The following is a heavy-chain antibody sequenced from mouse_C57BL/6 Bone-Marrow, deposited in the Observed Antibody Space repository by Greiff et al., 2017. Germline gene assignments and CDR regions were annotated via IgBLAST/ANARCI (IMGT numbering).Heavy chain of an antibody. Sequence: QVQLQQSGAELARPGASVKLSCKASGYTFTSSGISWVKQRTGQGLEWIGEIYPRSGNTYYNEKFKGKATLTADKSSSTAYMELHSLTSEDSAVYFCARDVYETYWGQGTLVTVSA. D-gene: IGHD1-1*01. CDR2: IYPRSGNT. CDR3: ARDVYETY. CDR1: GYTFTSSG. J-gene: IGHJ3*01. V-gene: IGHV1-81*01.